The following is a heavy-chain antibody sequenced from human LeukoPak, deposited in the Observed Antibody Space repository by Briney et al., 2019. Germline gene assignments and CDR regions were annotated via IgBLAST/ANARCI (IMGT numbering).Heavy chain of an antibody. D-gene: IGHD3-3*01. J-gene: IGHJ3*02. CDR3: ARDCSSGYYDFWSGYWAFDI. V-gene: IGHV3-21*01. Sequence: GGSLRLSCAASGFTFSSYSMNWVRQAPGKGLGWVSSISSSSSYIYYADSVKGRFTISRDNAKNSLYLQMNSLRAEDTAVYYCARDCSSGYYDFWSGYWAFDIWGQGTMVTVSS. CDR2: ISSSSSYI. CDR1: GFTFSSYS.